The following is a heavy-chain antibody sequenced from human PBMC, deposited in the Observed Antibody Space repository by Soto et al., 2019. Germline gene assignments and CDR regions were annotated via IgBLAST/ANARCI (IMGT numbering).Heavy chain of an antibody. CDR2: FDPEAGET. J-gene: IGHJ4*02. D-gene: IGHD4-17*01. Sequence: QVQLVQSGAEVKKPGASVKISCKIYGNTLAEFSMHWVRQAPGKGLEWMGGFDPEAGETIYAQQFQGRITMVEDTSTDTADMELSSLRSEDTAVYYCARHLLPRYFGDEPRWGQGTLVTVSS. CDR3: ARHLLPRYFGDEPR. CDR1: GNTLAEFS. V-gene: IGHV1-24*01.